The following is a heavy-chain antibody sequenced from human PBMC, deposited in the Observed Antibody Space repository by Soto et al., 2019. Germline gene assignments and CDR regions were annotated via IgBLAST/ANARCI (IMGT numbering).Heavy chain of an antibody. CDR2: TNAGNGNT. Sequence: ASVKVSCKASGYIFTNYAVHWVRQAPGQRLEWMGWTNAGNGNTKYSQKFQDRITITSDTSANTAYMELSSLRSEDTAVYYCARDDSGFSGSHYIDYFNYWGQGALVTVSS. CDR3: ARDDSGFSGSHYIDYFNY. J-gene: IGHJ4*02. D-gene: IGHD1-26*01. CDR1: GYIFTNYA. V-gene: IGHV1-3*01.